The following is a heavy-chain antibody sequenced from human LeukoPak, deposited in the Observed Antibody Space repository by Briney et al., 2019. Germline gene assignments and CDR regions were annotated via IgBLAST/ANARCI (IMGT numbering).Heavy chain of an antibody. CDR2: IKQDGSEK. CDR3: ARCGYDSRLWYYYYMDV. Sequence: GGSLRLSCAASGFTFSSYWMSWVRQAPGKGLEWVANIKQDGSEKYYVDSVKGRFTISRDNAKNSLYLQMNSLRAEDTAVYYCARCGYDSRLWYYYYMDVWGKGTTVTVSS. V-gene: IGHV3-7*01. D-gene: IGHD3-22*01. CDR1: GFTFSSYW. J-gene: IGHJ6*03.